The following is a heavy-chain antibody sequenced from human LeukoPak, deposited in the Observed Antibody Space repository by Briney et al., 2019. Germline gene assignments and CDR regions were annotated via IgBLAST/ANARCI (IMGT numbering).Heavy chain of an antibody. J-gene: IGHJ5*02. CDR2: ISAYNGNT. CDR1: GYTFTSYG. CDR3: AGDRSRSIMITFGGVIVPPGNP. V-gene: IGHV1-18*01. Sequence: ASVKVSCKASGYTFTSYGISWVRQAPGQGLEWMGWISAYNGNTNYAQKLQGRVTMTTDTSTSTAYTELRSLRSDDTAVYYCAGDRSRSIMITFGGVIVPPGNPWGQGTLVTVSS. D-gene: IGHD3-16*02.